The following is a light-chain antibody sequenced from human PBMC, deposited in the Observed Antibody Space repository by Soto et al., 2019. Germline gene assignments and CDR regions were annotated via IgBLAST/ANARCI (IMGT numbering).Light chain of an antibody. CDR1: QGVTTN. J-gene: IGKJ5*01. CDR3: QQYNNWPFP. V-gene: IGKV3-15*01. CDR2: DVS. Sequence: EIVMTQSRASLAVSAXXXXXRXCXAGQGVTTNLAWYQQKSGQSPRLLIYDVSTRATGVPARFSGTGSETDFTLTISGLQSEDSAVYFCQQYNNWPFPFGQGTRLEI.